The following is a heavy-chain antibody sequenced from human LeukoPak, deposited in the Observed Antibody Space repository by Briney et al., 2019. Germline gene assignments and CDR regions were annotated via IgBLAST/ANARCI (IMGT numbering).Heavy chain of an antibody. CDR1: GFTFSSYS. V-gene: IGHV3-21*01. D-gene: IGHD2-2*01. CDR3: ASRYCSSTSCPRKGAFDI. J-gene: IGHJ3*02. Sequence: GGSLRLSCAASGFTFSSYSMNWVRQAPGKGLEWVSSISSSSYIYYADSVKGRFTISRDNAKNSLYLQMNSLRAEDTAVYYCASRYCSSTSCPRKGAFDIWGQGTMVTVSS. CDR2: ISSSSYI.